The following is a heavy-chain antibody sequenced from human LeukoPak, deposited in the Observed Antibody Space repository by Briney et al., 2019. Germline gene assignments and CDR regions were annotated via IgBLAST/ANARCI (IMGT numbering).Heavy chain of an antibody. CDR2: ISAYNGNT. Sequence: ASVKVSCKASGYTFNSFGISWVRQAPGQRLEWMGWISAYNGNTNYAQKLQGRVTMTTDTSTSTAYMELRSLRSEDTAVYYCARDLEGGQYSSSPPYYFDYWGQGTLVTVSS. J-gene: IGHJ4*02. CDR3: ARDLEGGQYSSSPPYYFDY. CDR1: GYTFNSFG. D-gene: IGHD6-6*01. V-gene: IGHV1-18*01.